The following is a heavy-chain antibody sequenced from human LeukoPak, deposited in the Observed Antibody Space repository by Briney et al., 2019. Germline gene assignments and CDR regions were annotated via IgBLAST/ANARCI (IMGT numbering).Heavy chain of an antibody. CDR2: INSDGCST. CDR1: GFTFSSYW. CDR3: ARANWGWVGYFDY. D-gene: IGHD7-27*01. J-gene: IGHJ4*02. V-gene: IGHV3-74*01. Sequence: GGSLRLSCAASGFTFSSYWMHWVRQAPGKGLVWVSRINSDGCSTSYADSVKGRFTISRDNAKNTLYLQMNSLRAEDTAVYYCARANWGWVGYFDYWGQGTLVTVSS.